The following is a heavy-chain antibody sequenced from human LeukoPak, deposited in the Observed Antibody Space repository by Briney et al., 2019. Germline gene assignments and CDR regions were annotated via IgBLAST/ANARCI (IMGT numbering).Heavy chain of an antibody. Sequence: ASVKVSCKASGFTFTSSAVQRVRQARGQRLEWIGWIVVGSGNTNYAQKFQERVTITRDMSTSTAYMELSSLRSEDTAVYYCAADDYYDSSGYYDFDYWGQGTLVTVSS. D-gene: IGHD3-22*01. V-gene: IGHV1-58*01. CDR1: GFTFTSSA. CDR2: IVVGSGNT. J-gene: IGHJ4*02. CDR3: AADDYYDSSGYYDFDY.